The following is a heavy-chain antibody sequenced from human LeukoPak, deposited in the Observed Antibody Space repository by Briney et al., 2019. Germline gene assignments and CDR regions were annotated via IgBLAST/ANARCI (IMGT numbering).Heavy chain of an antibody. CDR1: GGSFSGYY. CDR3: ARGGKYCSSTTRYVAH. D-gene: IGHD2-2*01. J-gene: IGHJ4*02. CDR2: INHSGGT. Sequence: SETLSLTCAVYGGSFSGYYWSWVRQPPGEGLEWIGEINHSGGTNCNPSLKSRVTISVDTSKNQFSLTLSSVTAADTAVYYCARGGKYCSSTTRYVAHWGQGALVTVSS. V-gene: IGHV4-34*01.